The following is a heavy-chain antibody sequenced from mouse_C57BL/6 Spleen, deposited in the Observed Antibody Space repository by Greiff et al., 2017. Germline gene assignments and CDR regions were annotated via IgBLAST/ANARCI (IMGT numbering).Heavy chain of an antibody. CDR2: IWSDGST. Sequence: VKLMESGPGLVAPSQSLSITCTVSGFSLTSYGVHWVRQPPGKGLEWLVVIWSDGSTTYNSALKSRLSISKDNSKSQVFLKMNSLQTDDTAMYYCSRQDYGNSGAMDYWGQGTSVTVSS. CDR1: GFSLTSYG. J-gene: IGHJ4*01. V-gene: IGHV2-6-1*01. D-gene: IGHD2-1*01. CDR3: SRQDYGNSGAMDY.